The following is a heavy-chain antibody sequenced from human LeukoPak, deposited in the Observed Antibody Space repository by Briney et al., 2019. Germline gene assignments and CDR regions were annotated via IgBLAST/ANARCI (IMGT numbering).Heavy chain of an antibody. V-gene: IGHV3-23*01. CDR3: AKDQFGITTFDY. Sequence: GGSLRLSCAASGFTFSSYAMSWVRQAPGKGLEWVSAISGSGGSTYYADSVKGRFTISRDNSKNTLYLKMNSLRAEDTAVYYCAKDQFGITTFDYWGQGTLVTVSS. CDR2: ISGSGGST. CDR1: GFTFSSYA. J-gene: IGHJ4*02. D-gene: IGHD3-10*01.